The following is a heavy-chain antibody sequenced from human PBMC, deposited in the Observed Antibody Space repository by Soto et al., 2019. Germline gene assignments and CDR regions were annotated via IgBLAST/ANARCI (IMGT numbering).Heavy chain of an antibody. Sequence: GGSLRLSCAASGFSFSSYGMHWFRQAPGKGLEWVAVISYDGSNKYYADSVKGRFTISRDNSKNTLYLQMNSLRAEDTAVYYCAKGPYEKRELFNNFFDSWGRGTLVTVP. CDR2: ISYDGSNK. D-gene: IGHD1-26*01. CDR3: AKGPYEKRELFNNFFDS. CDR1: GFSFSSYG. J-gene: IGHJ4*02. V-gene: IGHV3-30*18.